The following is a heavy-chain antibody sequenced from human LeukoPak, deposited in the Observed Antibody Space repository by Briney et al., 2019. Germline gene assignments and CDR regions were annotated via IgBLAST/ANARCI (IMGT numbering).Heavy chain of an antibody. CDR2: ISAYNGNT. CDR1: GYTFTSYG. CDR3: ARDPQQLVGATGGGFDY. D-gene: IGHD1-26*01. V-gene: IGHV1-18*01. J-gene: IGHJ4*02. Sequence: ASVKVSCKASGYTFTSYGISWVRQAPGQGLEWMGWISAYNGNTNYAQKLQGRVTMTTDTSTSTAYMELRSLRSDDTAVYYCARDPQQLVGATGGGFDYWGQGTLVVVSS.